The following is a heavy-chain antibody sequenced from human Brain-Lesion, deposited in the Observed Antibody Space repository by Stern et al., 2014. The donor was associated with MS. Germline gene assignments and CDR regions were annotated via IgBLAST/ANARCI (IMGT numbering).Heavy chain of an antibody. D-gene: IGHD3/OR15-3a*01. Sequence: QLQLQESGPGLVKPSQTLSLTCTVSGGSMNSRPYYWNWLRQPAGKALEWIGRIYISGSTNYNPSLESRVTISIDTSKNQLSLKLRCVTAADTAVYYCAREGETSDFFPFDYWGQGAQVIVSS. CDR3: AREGETSDFFPFDY. J-gene: IGHJ4*02. CDR2: IYISGST. CDR1: GGSMNSRPYY. V-gene: IGHV4-61*02.